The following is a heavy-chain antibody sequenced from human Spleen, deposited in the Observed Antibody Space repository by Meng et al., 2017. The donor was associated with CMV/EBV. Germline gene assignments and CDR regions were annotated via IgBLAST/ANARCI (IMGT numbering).Heavy chain of an antibody. D-gene: IGHD3-10*01. Sequence: GESLKISCAVSGFTVSNNYMSWVRQAPGKGLEWVSIIYSGGSTYFADSVKGRFTISRDNSKNTLYLQMNSLRAEDTAVYYCARDKGFGELLFPFDYWGQGTLVTVS. J-gene: IGHJ4*02. CDR1: GFTVSNNY. CDR3: ARDKGFGELLFPFDY. V-gene: IGHV3-53*01. CDR2: IYSGGST.